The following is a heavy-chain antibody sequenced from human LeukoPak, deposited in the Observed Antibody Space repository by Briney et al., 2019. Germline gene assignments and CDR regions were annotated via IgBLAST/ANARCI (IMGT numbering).Heavy chain of an antibody. CDR1: GGSISSSTYY. CDR3: ARGRRVRELSSTH. V-gene: IGHV4-39*07. CDR2: ITYSGST. Sequence: SETLSLTCTVSGGSISSSTYYWAWIRQSPGKGLEWIGGITYSGSTYYNPSLESRVTISVDTSKNQFSLGLISVTAADTAVYYCARGRRVRELSSTHWGQGTLVTVSS. J-gene: IGHJ4*02. D-gene: IGHD3-16*02.